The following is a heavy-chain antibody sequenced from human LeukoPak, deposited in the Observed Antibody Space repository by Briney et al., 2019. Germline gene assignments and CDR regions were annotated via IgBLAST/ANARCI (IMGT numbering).Heavy chain of an antibody. D-gene: IGHD5-18*01. CDR2: IYNSGST. J-gene: IGHJ4*02. CDR3: ARRNGNSYGD. V-gene: IGHV4-38-2*02. CDR1: GYSISSGYY. Sequence: PSETLSLTCTVSGYSISSGYYWGWIRQSPGKGLEWIGSIYNSGSTYYNPSLKSRITISVDTSKNQFSLKLSSVTAADTAVYYCARRNGNSYGDWGQGTLVTVSS.